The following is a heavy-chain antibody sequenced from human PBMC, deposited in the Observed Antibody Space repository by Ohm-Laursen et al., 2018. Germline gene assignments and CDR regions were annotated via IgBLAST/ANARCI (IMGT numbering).Heavy chain of an antibody. CDR3: AKGLIAARLTPIDY. CDR1: GFTFSSYG. V-gene: IGHV3-30*18. J-gene: IGHJ4*02. CDR2: ISYDGSNK. D-gene: IGHD6-6*01. Sequence: SLRLSCAAPGFTFSSYGMHWVRQAPGKGLEWVAVISYDGSNKYYADSVKGRFTISRDNSKNTLYLQMNSLRAEDTAVYYCAKGLIAARLTPIDYWGQGTLVTVSS.